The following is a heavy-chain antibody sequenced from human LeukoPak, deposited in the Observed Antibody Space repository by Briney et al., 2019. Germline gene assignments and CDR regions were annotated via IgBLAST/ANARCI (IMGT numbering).Heavy chain of an antibody. CDR1: GGSISSSSYY. V-gene: IGHV4-39*07. D-gene: IGHD2-15*01. J-gene: IGHJ4*02. CDR2: IYYSGST. Sequence: SETLSLTCTVSGGSISSSSYYWVWIRQPPEKGMEWIGRIYYSGSTYYNPSLKSRVTISVDTSKNQFSLKLSSVTAADTAVCYCARDPVVAATLRYFDYWGQGTLVTVSS. CDR3: ARDPVVAATLRYFDY.